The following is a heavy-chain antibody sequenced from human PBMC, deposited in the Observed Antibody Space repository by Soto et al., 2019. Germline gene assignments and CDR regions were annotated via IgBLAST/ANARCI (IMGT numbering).Heavy chain of an antibody. CDR3: ARGDTIFGVVTNGMDV. V-gene: IGHV4-30-2*01. CDR1: GGSISSGGYS. CDR2: IYHIGST. Sequence: PSETLSLTCAVSGGSISSGGYSCSCIREPPGKGLEWIGYIYHIGSTYYNPSLKSRVTISVDRSKNQFSLKLSSVTAADTAVYYCARGDTIFGVVTNGMDVWGQATTVTVSS. D-gene: IGHD3-3*01. J-gene: IGHJ6*02.